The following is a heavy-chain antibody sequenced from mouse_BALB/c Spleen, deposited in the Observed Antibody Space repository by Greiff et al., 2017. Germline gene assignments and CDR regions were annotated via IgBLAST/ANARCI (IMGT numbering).Heavy chain of an antibody. V-gene: IGHV7-3*02. CDR3: ARDDYYFDY. CDR2: IRNKANGYTT. CDR1: GFTFTDYY. Sequence: DVMLVESGGGLVQPGGSLRLSCATSGFTFTDYYMSWVRQPPGKALEWLGFIRNKANGYTTEYSASVKGRFTISRDNSQSILYLQMNTLRAEDSATYYCARDDYYFDYWGQGTTLTVSS. J-gene: IGHJ2*01.